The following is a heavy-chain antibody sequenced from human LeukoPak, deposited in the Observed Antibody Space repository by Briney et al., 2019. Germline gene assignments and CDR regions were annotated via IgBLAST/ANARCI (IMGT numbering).Heavy chain of an antibody. CDR3: TSQSYSLFDY. V-gene: IGHV3-7*03. CDR1: GFTFSNYW. Sequence: GGSLRLSCAASGFTFSNYWMSWVRQAPGKGLEWVANIKQDGSEKYYVDSVKGRFTISRDDAKNSLYLQMNSLRVEDTAFYYCTSQSYSLFDYWGQGILVTVSS. D-gene: IGHD6-13*01. CDR2: IKQDGSEK. J-gene: IGHJ4*02.